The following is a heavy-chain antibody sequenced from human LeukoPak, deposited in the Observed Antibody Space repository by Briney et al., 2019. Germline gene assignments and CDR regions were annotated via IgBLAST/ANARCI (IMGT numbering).Heavy chain of an antibody. CDR2: IYYSGST. CDR3: ARARYCSGGSCYSGTYYFDY. CDR1: GGSISSSSYY. V-gene: IGHV4-39*07. Sequence: SETLSLTCTVSGGSISSSSYYWGWIRQPPGKGLEWIGSIYYSGSTYYNPSLKSRVTISVDTSKNQFSLKLSSVTAADTAVYYCARARYCSGGSCYSGTYYFDYWGQGTLVTVSS. J-gene: IGHJ4*02. D-gene: IGHD2-15*01.